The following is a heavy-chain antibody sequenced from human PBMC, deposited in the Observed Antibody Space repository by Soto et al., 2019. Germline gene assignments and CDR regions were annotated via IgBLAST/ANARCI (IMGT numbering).Heavy chain of an antibody. CDR3: ARGLVGQWGGASASGMDV. J-gene: IGHJ6*02. CDR2: INHSGST. V-gene: IGHV4-34*01. Sequence: SQTRSVTCGVYRGCLSRCYPSWIQQPPGKGLEWIGEINHSGSTNYNPSLKSRVTISVDTSKNQFSLKLSSVTAADTAVYYCARGLVGQWGGASASGMDVRGQGTTVTVSS. CDR1: RGCLSRCY. D-gene: IGHD3-16*01.